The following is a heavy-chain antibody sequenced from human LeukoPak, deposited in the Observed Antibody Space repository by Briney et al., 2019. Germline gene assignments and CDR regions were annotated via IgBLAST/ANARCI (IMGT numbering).Heavy chain of an antibody. J-gene: IGHJ6*02. CDR2: ISAYNGNT. Sequence: ASVKVSCKASGYTFTSYGISWVRQAPGQGLEWMGWISAYNGNTNYAQKLQGRVTMTTDTSTSTAYMELRSLRSDDTAVYYCARPGLERRSLYYYYYGMDVWDQGTTVTVSS. CDR3: ARPGLERRSLYYYYYGMDV. CDR1: GYTFTSYG. V-gene: IGHV1-18*01. D-gene: IGHD1-1*01.